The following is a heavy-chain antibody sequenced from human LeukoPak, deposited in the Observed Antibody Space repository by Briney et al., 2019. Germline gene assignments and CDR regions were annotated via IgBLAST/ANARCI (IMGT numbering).Heavy chain of an antibody. V-gene: IGHV3-23*01. CDR2: LSGSGGST. Sequence: PGGSLRLSCAASGFTFSSYGMSWVRQAPGKGLEWVSSLSGSGGSTYYADSVKGRFTISRDNSKNTLYLQMNSLRAEDTAVYYCAKGTNYYDSSGYSVKYGYYFDYWGQGTLVTVSS. J-gene: IGHJ4*02. D-gene: IGHD3-22*01. CDR1: GFTFSSYG. CDR3: AKGTNYYDSSGYSVKYGYYFDY.